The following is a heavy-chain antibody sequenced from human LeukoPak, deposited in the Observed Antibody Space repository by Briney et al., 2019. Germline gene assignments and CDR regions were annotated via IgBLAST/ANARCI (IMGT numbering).Heavy chain of an antibody. J-gene: IGHJ3*02. CDR3: ARGSSRKNAFDI. D-gene: IGHD6-13*01. CDR1: GYTFTSYG. Sequence: ASVKVSCKASGYTFTSYGISWVRQAPGQGLEWMGWISAYNGNTNYAQKLRGRVTMTTDTSTSTAYMELRSLRSDDTAVYHCARGSSRKNAFDIWSQGTMVTVSS. V-gene: IGHV1-18*01. CDR2: ISAYNGNT.